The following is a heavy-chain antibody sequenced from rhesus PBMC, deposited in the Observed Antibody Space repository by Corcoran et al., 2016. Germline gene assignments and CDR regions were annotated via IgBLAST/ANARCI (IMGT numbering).Heavy chain of an antibody. Sequence: QLQLQESGPGLVKPSETLSLTCAVSGGSISSSYWSWIRQATGKGMEWIGYIYCRCSKNNHNPALKSRITLSVETSKEQLSLKLSSVTAAETAVYYCARDRGSAAVNYRFDVWGPGVLVTVSS. CDR3: ARDRGSAAVNYRFDV. V-gene: IGHV4-169*02. CDR1: GGSISSSY. J-gene: IGHJ5-1*01. D-gene: IGHD6-25*01. CDR2: IYCRCSKN.